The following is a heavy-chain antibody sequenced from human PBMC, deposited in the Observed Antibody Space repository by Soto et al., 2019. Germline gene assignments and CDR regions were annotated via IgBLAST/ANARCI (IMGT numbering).Heavy chain of an antibody. CDR1: GGSISSYY. V-gene: IGHV4-59*12. D-gene: IGHD6-13*01. J-gene: IGHJ6*04. CDR3: ARVQTRYSRSWYDPLVVYYYDGMDV. Sequence: QVQLQESGPGLVKPSETLSLTCTVSGGSISSYYWSWIRQPPGKGLEWIGYIYYSGSTNYNPSLKSRVTISVDTSKNLFSLMQSSVTAADTAVYYCARVQTRYSRSWYDPLVVYYYDGMDVWGEGTTVTVSS. CDR2: IYYSGST.